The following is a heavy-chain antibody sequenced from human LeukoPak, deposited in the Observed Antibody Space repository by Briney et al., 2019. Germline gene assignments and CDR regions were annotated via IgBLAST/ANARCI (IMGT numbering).Heavy chain of an antibody. J-gene: IGHJ4*02. Sequence: SETLSLTCAVSGFSISSYYWSWVRQPAGKGLEWIARIYTSGSTNYNPSLKSRVTMSVDTSKNQISLKVNSVTAADTAVYYCARESYSSSYLFDFWGQGTLVTVSS. CDR1: GFSISSYY. CDR3: ARESYSSSYLFDF. CDR2: IYTSGST. V-gene: IGHV4-4*07. D-gene: IGHD6-6*01.